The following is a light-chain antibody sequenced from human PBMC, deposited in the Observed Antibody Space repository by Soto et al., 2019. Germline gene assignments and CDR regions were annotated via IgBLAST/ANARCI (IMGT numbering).Light chain of an antibody. CDR2: GAF. CDR1: QSVRSN. CDR3: QQYNDWPQT. J-gene: IGKJ1*01. V-gene: IGKV3-15*01. Sequence: ERVMTQSPGTLSLSPVERATLSCRASQSVRSNLAWYQQIPGQAPRLLIYGAFTRATGIPARFSGSGSGTEFTLAISSLQSEDFAVYYCQQYNDWPQTFGLGTKVDIK.